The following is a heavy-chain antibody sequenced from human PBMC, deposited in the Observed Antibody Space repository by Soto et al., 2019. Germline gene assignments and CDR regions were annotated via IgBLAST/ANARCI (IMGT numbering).Heavy chain of an antibody. J-gene: IGHJ4*02. Sequence: EVQLVESGGGLVQPGGSLRLSCAASGFTFSSYSMNWVRQAPGKGLEWVSYISSSSTIYYADSVKGRFTISRDNAKNSLYLQMNSLRAEDTAVYYCAKPPARIAVAVDWGQGTLVTVSS. V-gene: IGHV3-48*01. CDR1: GFTFSSYS. CDR2: ISSSSTI. CDR3: AKPPARIAVAVD. D-gene: IGHD6-19*01.